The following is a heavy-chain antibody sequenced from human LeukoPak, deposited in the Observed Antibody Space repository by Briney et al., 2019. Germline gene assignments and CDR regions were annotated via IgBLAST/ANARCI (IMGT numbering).Heavy chain of an antibody. V-gene: IGHV3-23*01. CDR2: ISGSGGST. D-gene: IGHD3-22*01. CDR1: GFTFSSYV. CDR3: AKDVLWGITTVSYYFDY. J-gene: IGHJ4*02. Sequence: PGGSLRLSCAASGFTFSSYVMSWVRQAPGKGLEWVSAISGSGGSTYYADSVKGRFTISRDNSKNTLYLQMNSLRAEDTAVYYCAKDVLWGITTVSYYFDYWGQGTLVTVSS.